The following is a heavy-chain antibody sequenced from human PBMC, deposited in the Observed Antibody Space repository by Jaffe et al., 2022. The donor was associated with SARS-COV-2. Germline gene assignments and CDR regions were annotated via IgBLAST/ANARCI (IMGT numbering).Heavy chain of an antibody. CDR2: VSYTGSS. V-gene: IGHV4-59*01. Sequence: QVQLQESGPGLVKPSETLSLTCTVSGGSITNYYWSWIRQAPGKELEWIGYVSYTGSSNYNPSLKSRVTMSVDTSKNQFSLRLSSVTAADTAVYSCARSARDYSYGPFDYWGRGTLVTVSS. CDR3: ARSARDYSYGPFDY. CDR1: GGSITNYY. J-gene: IGHJ4*02. D-gene: IGHD5-18*01.